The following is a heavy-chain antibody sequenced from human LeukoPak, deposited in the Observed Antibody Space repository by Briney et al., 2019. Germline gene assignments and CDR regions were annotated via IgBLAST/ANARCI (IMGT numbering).Heavy chain of an antibody. D-gene: IGHD2-2*01. Sequence: GASVKVSCKASGYTFTGYYMHWVRQAPGQGLEWMGWINPNSGGTNYAQKFQGRVTMTRDTSISTAYMELSRLRSDDTAVYYCARGVVVPAAGSNWFDPWGQGTLVTVSS. CDR3: ARGVVVPAAGSNWFDP. CDR2: INPNSGGT. V-gene: IGHV1-2*02. J-gene: IGHJ5*02. CDR1: GYTFTGYY.